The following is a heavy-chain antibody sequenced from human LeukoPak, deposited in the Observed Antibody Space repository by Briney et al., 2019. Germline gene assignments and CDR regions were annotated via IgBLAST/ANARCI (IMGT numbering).Heavy chain of an antibody. CDR1: GFTFSSYS. J-gene: IGHJ4*02. CDR3: ARRRWDSGYDAFDY. V-gene: IGHV3-21*01. D-gene: IGHD5-12*01. CDR2: IDSSSSYI. Sequence: TGGSLRLSCAASGFTFSSYSMKWVRQAPGKGLEWVSSIDSSSSYIHYADSVKGRFTISRDNAKNSLYPQMNSLRAEDTAVYYCARRRWDSGYDAFDYWGQGTLVTVSS.